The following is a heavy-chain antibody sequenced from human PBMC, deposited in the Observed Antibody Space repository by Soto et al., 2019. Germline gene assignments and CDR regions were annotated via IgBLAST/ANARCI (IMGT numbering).Heavy chain of an antibody. CDR1: GYTFTGSY. V-gene: IGHV1-2*02. D-gene: IGHD3-22*01. Sequence: APEKASCKASGYTFTGSYIHWVPQAPRQGLPWVGWVNPKTGATNFAQRFQGRVTMTRDTSITTAYLDLSSLTSDDTATYYCAKTYDGSGQPSHWFGPWGQGTPVTVS. CDR2: VNPKTGAT. CDR3: AKTYDGSGQPSHWFGP. J-gene: IGHJ5*02.